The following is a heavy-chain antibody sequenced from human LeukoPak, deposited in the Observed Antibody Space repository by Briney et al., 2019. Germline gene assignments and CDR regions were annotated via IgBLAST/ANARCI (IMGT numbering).Heavy chain of an antibody. CDR3: ARRAFDSSTYYYGSYFDH. V-gene: IGHV5-51*01. D-gene: IGHD3-22*01. Sequence: GESLKTSCKGSGYSFTSYWIAWVRQMPGKGLELMGIIYPADSDTRYSLAFQGQVTISDDKSITTAYLQLNSLKATDTAMYYCARRAFDSSTYYYGSYFDHWGQGTLVTVSS. CDR1: GYSFTSYW. J-gene: IGHJ4*02. CDR2: IYPADSDT.